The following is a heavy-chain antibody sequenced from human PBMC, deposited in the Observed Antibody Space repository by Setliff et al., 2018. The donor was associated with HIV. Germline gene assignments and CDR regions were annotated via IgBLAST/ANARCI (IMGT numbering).Heavy chain of an antibody. CDR2: IIPIFGTA. V-gene: IGHV1-69*13. D-gene: IGHD3-22*01. CDR3: ARDRDYDSSHLDAFDI. Sequence: VKVSCKASGGTFSSYAISWVRQTPGQGLEWMGGIIPIFGTANYAQKFQGRVTITTDESTSTAYMELSSLRSEDTAVYYCARDRDYDSSHLDAFDIWGQGTMVTVSS. CDR1: GGTFSSYA. J-gene: IGHJ3*02.